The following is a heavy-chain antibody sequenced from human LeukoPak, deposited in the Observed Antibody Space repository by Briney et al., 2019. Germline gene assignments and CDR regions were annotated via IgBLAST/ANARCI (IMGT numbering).Heavy chain of an antibody. CDR2: ISYDGSNK. J-gene: IGHJ3*02. V-gene: IGHV3-30*03. CDR3: AREYYDILTPEGAFDI. CDR1: GFTFISYG. D-gene: IGHD3-9*01. Sequence: PGRSLRLSCAASGFTFISYGMHWVRQAPGKGLEWVAVISYDGSNKYYADSVKGRFTISRDNSKNTLYLQMNSLRAEDTAVYYCAREYYDILTPEGAFDIWGQGTMVTVSS.